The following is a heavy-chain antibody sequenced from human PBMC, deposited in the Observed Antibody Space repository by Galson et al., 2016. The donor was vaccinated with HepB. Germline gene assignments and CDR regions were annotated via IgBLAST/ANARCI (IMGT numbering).Heavy chain of an antibody. CDR3: ATASITFFQGIVRPDAFDI. J-gene: IGHJ3*02. CDR2: IDPSDSYT. D-gene: IGHD2/OR15-2a*01. CDR1: GYSFSSYW. Sequence: QSGAEVKKPGEALRISCRGSGYSFSSYWISWVRQMPGKGLEWIGQIDPSDSYTNYSPSFQGHVVISADKSISTAYLQWSSLEASDTAMYYCATASITFFQGIVRPDAFDIWGQGTMVTVSS. V-gene: IGHV5-10-1*01.